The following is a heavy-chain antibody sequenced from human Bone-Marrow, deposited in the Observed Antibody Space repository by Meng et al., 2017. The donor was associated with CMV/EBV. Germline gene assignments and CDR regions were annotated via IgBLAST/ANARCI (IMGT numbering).Heavy chain of an antibody. CDR3: TKEEYQLPGGTFDS. CDR1: GFTFTTYV. J-gene: IGHJ4*02. Sequence: GGSLRLSCAASGFTFTTYVMHWVRQAPGKGLEWVALIWYDGSLKYYADSVKGRFTISRDNSKDTLYLQMNSLKTEDTAMYYCTKEEYQLPGGTFDSWGQGKLVTVDS. V-gene: IGHV3-30*02. D-gene: IGHD2-2*01. CDR2: IWYDGSLK.